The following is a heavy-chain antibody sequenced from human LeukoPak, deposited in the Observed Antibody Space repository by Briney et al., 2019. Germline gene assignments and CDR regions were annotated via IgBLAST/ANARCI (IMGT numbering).Heavy chain of an antibody. Sequence: SETLSLTCTVSGGSISSGGYYWSWIRQHPGKGLEWIGYIYYSGSTYYNPSLKSRVTISVDTSKNQFSLKLSSVTAADTAVYCCARVNVHWFDPWGQGTLVTVSS. V-gene: IGHV4-31*03. J-gene: IGHJ5*02. CDR1: GGSISSGGYY. CDR2: IYYSGST. CDR3: ARVNVHWFDP. D-gene: IGHD6-6*01.